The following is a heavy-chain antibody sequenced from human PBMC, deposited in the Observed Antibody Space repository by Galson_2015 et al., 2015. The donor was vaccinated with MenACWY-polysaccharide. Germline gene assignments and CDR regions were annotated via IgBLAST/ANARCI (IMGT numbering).Heavy chain of an antibody. CDR3: SRYCSGIRCYSGLDY. CDR1: GFTFSNYF. D-gene: IGHD2-15*01. J-gene: IGHJ4*02. CDR2: VTSSGDAT. Sequence: LRLSCAASGFTFSNYFMTWVRQAPGKGLEWVSTVTSSGDATYYADSVKGRFTISRDNSRNTLHLQMNSLRAEDTAVYYCSRYCSGIRCYSGLDYWGQGTLVTVSS. V-gene: IGHV3-23*01.